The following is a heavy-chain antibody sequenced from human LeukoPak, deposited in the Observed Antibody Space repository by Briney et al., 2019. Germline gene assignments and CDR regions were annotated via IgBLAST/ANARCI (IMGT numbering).Heavy chain of an antibody. D-gene: IGHD2-8*01. Sequence: ASVKVSCKASGYTFTDYYLHWVRQAPGQGLEWMGWINPDSGGTNYAQKFQGRVIVTRNTSISTAYMELSGLRSDDTAVYFCARATNILMVMSDDWGQGSLVSVCS. CDR3: ARATNILMVMSDD. CDR1: GYTFTDYY. CDR2: INPDSGGT. J-gene: IGHJ4*02. V-gene: IGHV1-2*02.